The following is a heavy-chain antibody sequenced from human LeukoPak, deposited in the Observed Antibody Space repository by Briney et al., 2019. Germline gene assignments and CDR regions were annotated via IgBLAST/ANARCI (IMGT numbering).Heavy chain of an antibody. V-gene: IGHV4-61*02. CDR3: ARDIALLGGSHAAFDI. D-gene: IGHD1-26*01. CDR2: IYTSGST. J-gene: IGHJ3*02. Sequence: TSEALSLTCTVSGGSISSGSYYWSWIRQPAGKGLEWIGRIYTSGSTNYNPSLKSRVTISVDTSKNQFSLKLSSVTAADTAVYYCARDIALLGGSHAAFDIWGQGTMVTVSS. CDR1: GGSISSGSYY.